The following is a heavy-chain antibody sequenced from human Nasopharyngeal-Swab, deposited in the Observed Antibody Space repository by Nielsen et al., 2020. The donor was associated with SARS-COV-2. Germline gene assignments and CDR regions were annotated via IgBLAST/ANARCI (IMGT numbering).Heavy chain of an antibody. CDR1: GFTFSNYA. J-gene: IGHJ3*02. CDR3: AKVKSGTSYDAFDI. D-gene: IGHD1-26*01. CDR2: IRVSGDTT. Sequence: GESLKISCTASGFTFSNYAMNWVRQAPGKGLEWVSSIRVSGDTTYYADSVKGRFTISRDSSKNTLYLQMNSLRAEDTALYYCAKVKSGTSYDAFDIWGQGTMVTVSS. V-gene: IGHV3-23*01.